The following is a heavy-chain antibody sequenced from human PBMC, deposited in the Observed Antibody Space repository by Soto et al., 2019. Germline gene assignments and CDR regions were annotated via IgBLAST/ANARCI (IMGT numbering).Heavy chain of an antibody. CDR3: ARGGTPIDY. CDR1: GYTFTNFG. D-gene: IGHD3-16*01. V-gene: IGHV1-18*01. J-gene: IGHJ4*02. Sequence: QVQLVQSGAEVKKPGASVKVSCKTSGYTFTNFGISWVRQAPGQGLEWMGWISANNGNTNYAQKFQGSVTMTTNTSASTGDMELRSLRSDDTAVYYCARGGTPIDYWAQGTLVTVSS. CDR2: ISANNGNT.